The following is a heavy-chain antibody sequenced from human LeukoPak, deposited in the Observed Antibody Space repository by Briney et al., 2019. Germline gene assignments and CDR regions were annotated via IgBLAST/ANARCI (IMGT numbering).Heavy chain of an antibody. V-gene: IGHV1-18*01. CDR3: ASQSGSYRPFDY. J-gene: IGHJ4*02. D-gene: IGHD1-26*01. Sequence: ASVKVSCKASGYTFTSYGISWVRQAPGQGLEWMGWISAYNGNTNYAQKLQGRVTMTTDTSTSTAYMELRSLRSEDTAVFYCASQSGSYRPFDYWGQGTLVTVSS. CDR2: ISAYNGNT. CDR1: GYTFTSYG.